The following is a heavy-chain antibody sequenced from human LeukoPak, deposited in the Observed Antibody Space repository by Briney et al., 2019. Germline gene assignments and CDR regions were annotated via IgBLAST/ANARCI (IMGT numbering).Heavy chain of an antibody. CDR3: ARRRRPDAFDI. CDR2: IYYSGST. Sequence: SETLSLTCTVSGGSISSSSYYWGWIRQPPGKGLEWIGSIYYSGSTYYNPSLKSRVTISVDTSKNQSSLKLSSVTAADTAVYYCARRRRPDAFDIWGQGTMVTVPS. CDR1: GGSISSSSYY. J-gene: IGHJ3*02. V-gene: IGHV4-39*01.